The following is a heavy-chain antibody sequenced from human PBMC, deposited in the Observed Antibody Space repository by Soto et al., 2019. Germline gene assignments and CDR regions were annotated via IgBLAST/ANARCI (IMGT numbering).Heavy chain of an antibody. CDR1: GDSVSSNSAA. J-gene: IGHJ5*02. CDR3: ERQRVNWFDP. Sequence: PSQTLSLTFAISGDSVSSNSAAWNLIRQSPSRGLEWLGRTYYRSKWYNDYAVSVKSRITINPDTSKNQFSLQLNSVPPEETAVYYCERQRVNWFDPWGQGTLVTVSS. CDR2: TYYRSKWYN. V-gene: IGHV6-1*01.